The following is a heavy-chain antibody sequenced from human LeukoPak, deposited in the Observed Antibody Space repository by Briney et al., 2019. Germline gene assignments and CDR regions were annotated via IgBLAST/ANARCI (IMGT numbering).Heavy chain of an antibody. CDR2: ITGDGSRT. J-gene: IGHJ6*02. CDR3: ARAGASYAMDV. V-gene: IGHV3-64*04. Sequence: GGSLRLSCSASGFTFSSYAMHWVRQAPGKGLECVSAITGDGSRTYYADSVKGRFTISRDNTKNTLYLQMSSLRDDDTAAYYCARAGASYAMDVWGQGTTVTVS. D-gene: IGHD1-14*01. CDR1: GFTFSSYA.